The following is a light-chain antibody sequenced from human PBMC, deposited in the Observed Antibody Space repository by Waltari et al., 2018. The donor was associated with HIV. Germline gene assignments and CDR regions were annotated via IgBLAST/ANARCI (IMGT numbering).Light chain of an antibody. V-gene: IGLV3-21*04. CDR2: DDS. Sequence: SYVLTQPPSVSVAPGKTARITCGGNNTRSESVNWYQQKPGQAPVLVIYDDSDRPSGSPERFSGSNSGNTATLTISRVEAGDEADYYCQVWDSSSDPLYVFGTGTKVTVL. CDR1: NTRSES. J-gene: IGLJ1*01. CDR3: QVWDSSSDPLYV.